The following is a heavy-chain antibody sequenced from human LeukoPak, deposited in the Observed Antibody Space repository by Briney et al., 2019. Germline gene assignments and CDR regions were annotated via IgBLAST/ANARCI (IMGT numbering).Heavy chain of an antibody. CDR1: GFTFSSYA. J-gene: IGHJ6*02. V-gene: IGHV3-30*04. CDR3: ARCPSSSRYSYYYYGMDV. Sequence: GGSLRLSCAASGFTFSSYAMHWVRQAPGKGLEWVAVISYDGSNNYYADSVKGRFTISRDNSKNTLYLQMNSLRAEDTAVYYCARCPSSSRYSYYYYGMDVWGQGTTVTVSS. D-gene: IGHD6-13*01. CDR2: ISYDGSNN.